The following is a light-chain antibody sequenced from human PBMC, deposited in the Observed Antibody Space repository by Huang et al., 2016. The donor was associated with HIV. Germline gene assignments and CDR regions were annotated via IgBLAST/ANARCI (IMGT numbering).Light chain of an antibody. CDR3: MQGLQTPYT. CDR1: QSLLRSSGYNY. CDR2: LGS. Sequence: IVMTQSPLSLPATPGAPAFLSCNASQSLLRSSGYNYLDLYLQKPGQSPQLLIYLGSNRASGVPDRFSGIGAGTDFTLRISRGETEDVGVYYCMQGLQTPYTFGQGTNLEIK. V-gene: IGKV2-28*01. J-gene: IGKJ2*01.